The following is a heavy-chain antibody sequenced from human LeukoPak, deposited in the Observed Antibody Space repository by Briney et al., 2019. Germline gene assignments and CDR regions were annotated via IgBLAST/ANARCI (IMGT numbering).Heavy chain of an antibody. D-gene: IGHD6-13*01. V-gene: IGHV3-43*01. J-gene: IGHJ4*02. CDR1: GFTFDDYT. CDR2: TSWDGGST. Sequence: PGGSLRLSCAASGFTFDDYTMHWVRQAPGKGLEWVSLTSWDGGSTYYADSVKGRFTISRDNSKNSLYLQMNSLRTEDTALYYCARDQYSSSWYAPDYWGQGTLVTVSS. CDR3: ARDQYSSSWYAPDY.